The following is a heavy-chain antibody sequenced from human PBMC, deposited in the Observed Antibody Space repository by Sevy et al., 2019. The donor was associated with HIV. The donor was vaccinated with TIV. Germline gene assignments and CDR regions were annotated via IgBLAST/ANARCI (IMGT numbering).Heavy chain of an antibody. Sequence: GGSLRLSCTASGFTFGDYAMSWVRQAPGKGLEWVGFIRSKAYGGTTEYAASVKGRFTISRDDSKSIAYLQMNSLKTEDTAVYYCTRGMGSGWELPLYFDYWGQGTLVTVSS. CDR3: TRGMGSGWELPLYFDY. J-gene: IGHJ4*02. CDR1: GFTFGDYA. CDR2: IRSKAYGGTT. D-gene: IGHD2-15*01. V-gene: IGHV3-49*04.